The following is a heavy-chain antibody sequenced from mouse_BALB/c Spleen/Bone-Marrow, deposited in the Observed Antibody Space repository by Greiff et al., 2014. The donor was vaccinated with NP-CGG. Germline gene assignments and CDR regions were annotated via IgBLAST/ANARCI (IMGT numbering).Heavy chain of an antibody. CDR2: IDPANGNT. V-gene: IGHV14-3*02. J-gene: IGHJ3*01. Sequence: EVQLQQSGAELVKPGASVKLSCTASGFNIKDTYMHWVKQGPEQGLEWIGRIDPANGNTKYDPKFQGKATITADTSSNTAYLQLSSLTSEDTAVYYCARWELGRPWFAYWGQGTLVTVSA. D-gene: IGHD4-1*01. CDR3: ARWELGRPWFAY. CDR1: GFNIKDTY.